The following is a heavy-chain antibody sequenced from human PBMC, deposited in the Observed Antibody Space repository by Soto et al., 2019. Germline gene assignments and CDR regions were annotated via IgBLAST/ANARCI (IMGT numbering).Heavy chain of an antibody. D-gene: IGHD2-15*01. CDR1: GFTFSSYS. CDR2: ISSSSSYI. V-gene: IGHV3-21*01. CDR3: ARVGLVAATPLSYYYYYMDV. J-gene: IGHJ6*03. Sequence: PGGSLRLSCAASGFTFSSYSMNWVRQAPGKGLEWVSSISSSSSYIYYADSVKGRFTISRDNAKNSLYLQMNSLRAEGTAVYYCARVGLVAATPLSYYYYYMDVWGKGTTVTVSS.